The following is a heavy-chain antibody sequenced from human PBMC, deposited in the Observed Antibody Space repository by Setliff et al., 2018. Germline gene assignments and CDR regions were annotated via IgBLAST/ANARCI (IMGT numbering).Heavy chain of an antibody. CDR3: ARTCSCSGSYADFES. J-gene: IGHJ4*02. V-gene: IGHV3-33*08. D-gene: IGHD2-15*01. CDR2: IWDDGGNK. Sequence: SCTTSGFTFTNYRMHWVRQAPGKGLEWVAVIWDDGGNKYHADSVQGRFTISRDNSKNTLCLQMNSLRPDDTAVYYCARTCSCSGSYADFESWGQGTPVTVSS. CDR1: GFTFTNYR.